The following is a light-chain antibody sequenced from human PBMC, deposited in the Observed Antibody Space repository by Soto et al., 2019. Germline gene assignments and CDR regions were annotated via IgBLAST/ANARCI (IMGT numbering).Light chain of an antibody. J-gene: IGKJ5*01. Sequence: EIVLTQSPATLSLSPGERATLSCRASQSVSSYLAWYQQKPGQAPRLLIYDASNRATGIPARFSGSGSGTDFTLTISSLEPEDFAVYYCQQRSTGSTFGQGTRLEIK. CDR1: QSVSSY. CDR2: DAS. V-gene: IGKV3-11*01. CDR3: QQRSTGST.